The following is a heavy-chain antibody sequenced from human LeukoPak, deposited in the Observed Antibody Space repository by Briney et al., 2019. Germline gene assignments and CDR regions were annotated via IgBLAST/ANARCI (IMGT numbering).Heavy chain of an antibody. V-gene: IGHV4-59*01. J-gene: IGHJ4*02. Sequence: SGTLSLTCTVSGGSISSYYWSWIRQPPGKGLEWIGYIYYSGSTNYNPSLKSRVTISVDTSKNQFSLKLSSVTAADTAVYYCARAGMVTAPPDYWGQGTLVTVSS. CDR2: IYYSGST. CDR3: ARAGMVTAPPDY. CDR1: GGSISSYY. D-gene: IGHD2-21*02.